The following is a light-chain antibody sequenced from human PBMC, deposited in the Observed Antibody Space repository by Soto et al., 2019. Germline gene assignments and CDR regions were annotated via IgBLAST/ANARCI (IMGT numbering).Light chain of an antibody. CDR3: SFCAGVNNVI. CDR2: EVT. V-gene: IGLV2-8*01. J-gene: IGLJ2*01. CDR1: SSDVGAYDF. Sequence: QSALTQPPSASGSPGQSVTISCTGTSSDVGAYDFVSWYHQQSGKAPKLLIFEVTNRPSGVPDRFSGSKSGNTASLTVSGVQADDEGDYYCSFCAGVNNVIFGAGTKLTVL.